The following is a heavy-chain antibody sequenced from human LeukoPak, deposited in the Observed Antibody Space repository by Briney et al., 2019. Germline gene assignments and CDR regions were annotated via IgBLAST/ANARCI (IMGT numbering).Heavy chain of an antibody. CDR1: GGSISSYY. V-gene: IGHV4-59*08. J-gene: IGHJ4*02. Sequence: SETLSLTCTVSGGSISSYYWSWIRRPPGKGLEWVGYIYYSGNTNHNPSLKSRVTISVGTSKNQFSLKLSSVTAADTAVYYCARGVDYGGNFDYWGQGTLVTVSS. CDR2: IYYSGNT. D-gene: IGHD4-23*01. CDR3: ARGVDYGGNFDY.